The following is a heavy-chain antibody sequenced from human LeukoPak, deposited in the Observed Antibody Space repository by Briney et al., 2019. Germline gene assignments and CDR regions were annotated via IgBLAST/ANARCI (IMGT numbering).Heavy chain of an antibody. D-gene: IGHD6-19*01. J-gene: IGHJ4*02. V-gene: IGHV3-66*01. CDR3: ARDLSADY. CDR1: GFTVSSNY. CDR2: IYSGGST. Sequence: HSGGSLRLSCAASGFTVSSNYMSWVRRAPGKGLEWVSVIYSGGSTYYADSVKGRFTISRDNSKNTLYLQMNSLRAEDTAVYYCARDLSADYWGQGTLVTVSS.